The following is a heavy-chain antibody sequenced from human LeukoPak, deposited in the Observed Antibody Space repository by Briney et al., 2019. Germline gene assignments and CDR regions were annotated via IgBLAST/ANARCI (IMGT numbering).Heavy chain of an antibody. J-gene: IGHJ6*04. CDR2: IYYSGST. CDR3: ARESGVTHYYYGVDV. CDR1: GGSISSGGYY. V-gene: IGHV4-31*03. D-gene: IGHD2-21*02. Sequence: SETLSLTCTVSGGSISSGGYYWSWIRQHPGKGLEWIGYIYYSGSTYYNPSLKSRVTISVDTSKNQFSLKLSSVTAADTAVYYCARESGVTHYYYGVDVWGKGTTVTVSS.